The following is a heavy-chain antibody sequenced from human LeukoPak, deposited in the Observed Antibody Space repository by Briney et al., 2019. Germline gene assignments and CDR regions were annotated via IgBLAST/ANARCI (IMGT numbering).Heavy chain of an antibody. V-gene: IGHV3-30*02. CDR2: ISNDGIDK. CDR1: GFTFSSYG. CDR3: AKDRLEWFYDY. J-gene: IGHJ4*02. D-gene: IGHD3-3*01. Sequence: GGSLRLSCAASGFTFSSYGMHWVRQAPGKGLEWVAVISNDGIDKNYADSVKGRFTISRDNSKNTLYLQMNSLRLEDTAVYYCAKDRLEWFYDYWGQGTLVTVS.